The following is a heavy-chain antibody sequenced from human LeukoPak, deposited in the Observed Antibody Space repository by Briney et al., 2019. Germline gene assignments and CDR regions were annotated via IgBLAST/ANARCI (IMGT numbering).Heavy chain of an antibody. V-gene: IGHV1-69*04. CDR1: GGTFSSYA. CDR3: ARAYLSDSSGYYYFDY. Sequence: SVKVSCTASGGTFSSYAISWVRQAPGQGLEWMGRIIPIFGIANYAQKFQGRVTITADKSTSTAYMELSSLRSEDTAVYYCARAYLSDSSGYYYFDYWGQGTLVTVSS. J-gene: IGHJ4*02. CDR2: IIPIFGIA. D-gene: IGHD3-22*01.